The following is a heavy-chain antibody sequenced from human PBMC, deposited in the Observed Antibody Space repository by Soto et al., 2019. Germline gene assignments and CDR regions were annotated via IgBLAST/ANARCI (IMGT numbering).Heavy chain of an antibody. CDR1: GGSMSSHY. CDR2: IYDTGST. D-gene: IGHD5-12*01. V-gene: IGHV4-59*08. Sequence: SETLALTCAVAGGSMSSHYWSGSRQPPRKGLEWIGYIYDTGSTNSNPSLKSRVTISVDTSKNQFSLQLMSVTAADTAVYYCASGYGALFDYWGQGTLVTVS. J-gene: IGHJ4*02. CDR3: ASGYGALFDY.